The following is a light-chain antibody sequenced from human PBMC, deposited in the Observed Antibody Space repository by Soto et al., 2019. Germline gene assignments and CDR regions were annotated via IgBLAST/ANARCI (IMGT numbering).Light chain of an antibody. CDR3: QSYDSGNHVV. CDR2: EDN. V-gene: IGLV6-57*03. CDR1: SGSIASNY. Sequence: NFMLTQPHSVSESPGKTVTISCTRSSGSIASNYVQWYQQRPGSVPTTVIYEDNQRPSGVPDRFSGSIDSSSNSASLTIFGLKTEDESDSYGQSYDSGNHVVFGGGTKLTVL. J-gene: IGLJ2*01.